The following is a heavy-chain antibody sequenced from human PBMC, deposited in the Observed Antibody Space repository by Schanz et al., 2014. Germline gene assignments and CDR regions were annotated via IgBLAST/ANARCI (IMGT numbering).Heavy chain of an antibody. CDR3: AKGRCGEISAFDI. Sequence: EVQLVESGGGLIQPGGSLRLSCAASGFTFSAYAMTWVRQIPGKGLEWVSAISASGGTTYYADSVKGRFTISRDNAKNTLYLQMNSLRVEDTAVYYCAKGRCGEISAFDIWGQGTMVTVSS. J-gene: IGHJ3*02. V-gene: IGHV3-23*04. D-gene: IGHD3-10*01. CDR1: GFTFSAYA. CDR2: ISASGGTT.